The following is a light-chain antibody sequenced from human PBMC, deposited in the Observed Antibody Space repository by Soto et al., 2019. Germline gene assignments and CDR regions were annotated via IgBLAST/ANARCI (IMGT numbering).Light chain of an antibody. Sequence: DIQMTQSPSTLSASVGDRVTITCRASQSISSWLAWYQQKPGKAPNLLIYDASTLQSGVPSRFSGSESGTEFTLTISSLQPDDFATYYCQQYETSSWTFGQGTKVDIK. V-gene: IGKV1-5*01. CDR1: QSISSW. CDR2: DAS. J-gene: IGKJ1*01. CDR3: QQYETSSWT.